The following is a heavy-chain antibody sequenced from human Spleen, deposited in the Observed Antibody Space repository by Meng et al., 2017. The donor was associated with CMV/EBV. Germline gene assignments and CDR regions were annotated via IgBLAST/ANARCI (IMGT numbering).Heavy chain of an antibody. D-gene: IGHD6-13*01. J-gene: IGHJ5*02. Sequence: AYGFTFSAYYMTWIRQAPGKGLEWVSYIGSSGRTIYYADSVKGRFTISRDNAENSLYLQMNSLRAEDTAVYYCARDRRAAGTGWFDPWGQGTLVTVSS. V-gene: IGHV3-11*04. CDR2: IGSSGRTI. CDR3: ARDRRAAGTGWFDP. CDR1: GFTFSAYY.